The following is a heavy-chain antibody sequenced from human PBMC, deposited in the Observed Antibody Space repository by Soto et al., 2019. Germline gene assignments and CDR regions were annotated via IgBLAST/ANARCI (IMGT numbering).Heavy chain of an antibody. D-gene: IGHD1-26*01. CDR2: ISYDGSNN. J-gene: IGHJ4*02. V-gene: IGHV3-30*18. CDR3: ANDRTIAGSGLFDDS. CDR1: GFTFSSYG. Sequence: QVQLVESGGGVVQPGRSLRLSCAASGFTFSSYGMHWVRQAPGKGLEWVALISYDGSNNYYADSVKGRFTISRDNSKNTLDLHMNGMRAEDTAVYFCANDRTIAGSGLFDDSWCKRTLVTVSS.